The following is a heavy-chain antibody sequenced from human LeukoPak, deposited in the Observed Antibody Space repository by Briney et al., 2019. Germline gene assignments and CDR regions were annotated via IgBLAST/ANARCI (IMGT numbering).Heavy chain of an antibody. V-gene: IGHV1-8*01. D-gene: IGHD3-10*01. CDR3: ASRSRRRGAFDI. Sequence: ASVKVSCKASGYTFTSYDINWVRQATGQGLEWMGWMNPNSGNTGYAQKFQGRDTMTRNTSICTAYMELSSLRSEDTAVYYCASRSRRRGAFDIWGQGTMVTVSS. J-gene: IGHJ3*02. CDR2: MNPNSGNT. CDR1: GYTFTSYD.